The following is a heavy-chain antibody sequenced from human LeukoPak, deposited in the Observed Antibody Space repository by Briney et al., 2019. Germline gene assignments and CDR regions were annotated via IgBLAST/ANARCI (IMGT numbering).Heavy chain of an antibody. D-gene: IGHD3-10*01. CDR3: AREPYGSGSYGAFDI. V-gene: IGHV3-20*04. Sequence: GGSLRLSCAASGSTFDDYGMSWVRQAPGKGLEWVSGINWNGGSTGYADSVKGRFTISRDNAKNSLYLQMNSLRAEDTALYYCAREPYGSGSYGAFDIWGQGTMVTVSS. J-gene: IGHJ3*02. CDR1: GSTFDDYG. CDR2: INWNGGST.